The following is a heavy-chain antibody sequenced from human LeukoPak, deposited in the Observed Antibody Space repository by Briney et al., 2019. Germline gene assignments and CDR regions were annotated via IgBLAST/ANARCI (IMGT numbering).Heavy chain of an antibody. J-gene: IGHJ5*02. Sequence: PTETLSLTCSVSGCSIKNGYQWACLRKSPGRGLEWNGSIYRDGGAPYNPSLRSRVVISIDTSNNQFSLRLSSVTVADTAVYYCARDPRWLTPDCTSTSCYENYFDPWGRGTLVTVSS. D-gene: IGHD2-2*01. CDR3: ARDPRWLTPDCTSTSCYENYFDP. CDR2: IYRDGGA. CDR1: GCSIKNGYQ. V-gene: IGHV4-38-2*02.